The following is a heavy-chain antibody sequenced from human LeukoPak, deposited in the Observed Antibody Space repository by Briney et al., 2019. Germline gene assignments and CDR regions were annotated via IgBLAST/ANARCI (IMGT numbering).Heavy chain of an antibody. CDR1: GGSFSGYY. V-gene: IGHV4-34*01. CDR2: INHSGST. J-gene: IGHJ3*02. Sequence: SETLSLTCAVYGGSFSGYYWSWIRQPPGKGLEWIREINHSGSTNYNPSLKSRVTISVDTSKNQFSLKLSSVTAADTAVYYCARPSHRTGAFDIWGQGTMVTVSS. CDR3: ARPSHRTGAFDI. D-gene: IGHD1-14*01.